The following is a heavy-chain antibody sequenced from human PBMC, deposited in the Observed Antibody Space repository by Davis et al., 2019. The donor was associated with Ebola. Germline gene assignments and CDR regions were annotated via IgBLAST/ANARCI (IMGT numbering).Heavy chain of an antibody. V-gene: IGHV3-30-3*01. Sequence: GESLKISCAASGFTFSSYAMHWVRQAPGKGLEWVAVISYDGSNKYYADSVKGRFTISRDNSKNTLYLQMNSLRAEDTAVYYCARLGSGYYGMEWVGYYYYGMDVWGQGTTVTVSS. D-gene: IGHD3-22*01. CDR2: ISYDGSNK. CDR3: ARLGSGYYGMEWVGYYYYGMDV. J-gene: IGHJ6*02. CDR1: GFTFSSYA.